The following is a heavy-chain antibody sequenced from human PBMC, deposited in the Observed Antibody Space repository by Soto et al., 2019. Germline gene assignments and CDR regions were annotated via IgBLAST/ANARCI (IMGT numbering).Heavy chain of an antibody. CDR1: GGSISSGGYY. D-gene: IGHD4-4*01. V-gene: IGHV4-31*03. CDR2: IYYSGST. Sequence: QVQLQESGPGLVKPSQTLSLTCTVSGGSISSGGYYWSWIRQHPGKGLEWIGYIYYSGSTYYNPSLNSRVTISVDTSKNQFSLKLSSVTAADTAVYYCARAHLRVTIEGYYYYGMDVWGQGTTVTVSS. J-gene: IGHJ6*02. CDR3: ARAHLRVTIEGYYYYGMDV.